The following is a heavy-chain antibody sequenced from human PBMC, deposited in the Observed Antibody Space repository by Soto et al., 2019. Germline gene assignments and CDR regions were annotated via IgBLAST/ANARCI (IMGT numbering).Heavy chain of an antibody. Sequence: SVKVSCKASGYTFTSYGISWVRQAPGQGLEWMGWISAFFGTANYAQKFQGRVTITADESTSTAYMELSSLRSEDTAVYYCAREGCSSTSCYVPFWFDPWGQGTLVTVSS. CDR1: GYTFTSYG. D-gene: IGHD2-2*01. V-gene: IGHV1-69*13. CDR3: AREGCSSTSCYVPFWFDP. CDR2: ISAFFGTA. J-gene: IGHJ5*02.